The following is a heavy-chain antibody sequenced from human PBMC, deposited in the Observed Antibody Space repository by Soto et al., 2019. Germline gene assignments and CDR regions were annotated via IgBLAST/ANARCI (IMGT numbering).Heavy chain of an antibody. J-gene: IGHJ6*02. CDR3: ARDGATAMAPSGGMDV. CDR2: IYYSGST. D-gene: IGHD5-18*01. Sequence: PSETLSLTCTVSGGSISSGDYYWSWIRQPPGKGLEWIGYIYYSGSTYYNPSLKSRVTISVDTSKNQFSLKLSSVTAADTAVYYCARDGATAMAPSGGMDVWGQGTTVTVSS. V-gene: IGHV4-30-4*01. CDR1: GGSISSGDYY.